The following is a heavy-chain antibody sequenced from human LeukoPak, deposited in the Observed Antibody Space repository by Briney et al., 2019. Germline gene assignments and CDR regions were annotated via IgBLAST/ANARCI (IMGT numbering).Heavy chain of an antibody. CDR2: IYYSGST. CDR1: GGSISSYY. V-gene: IGHV4-59*01. D-gene: IGHD3-3*02. Sequence: SETPSLTCTVSGGSISSYYWSWIRQPPGKGLEWIGYIYYSGSTNYNPSLKSRVTMSVDTSKNHFSLKLSSVTAADTAVYYCARDWSTLASPWGYWYFDLWGRGTLVTVSS. J-gene: IGHJ2*01. CDR3: ARDWSTLASPWGYWYFDL.